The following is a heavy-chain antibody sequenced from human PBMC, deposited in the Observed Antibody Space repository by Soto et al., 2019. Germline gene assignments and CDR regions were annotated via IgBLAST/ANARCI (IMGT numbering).Heavy chain of an antibody. CDR2: ISYDGSNK. CDR1: GFTFSSYG. Sequence: QVQLVESGGGVVQPGRSLRLSCAASGFTFSSYGMHWVRQAPGKGLEWVAVISYDGSNKYYADSVKGRFTISRDNSKNAVYLQMNGRRAEDTAVYYCAKNYYDGSGYYYPGLNDAFDIWGQGTTVTVSS. V-gene: IGHV3-30*18. D-gene: IGHD3-22*01. CDR3: AKNYYDGSGYYYPGLNDAFDI. J-gene: IGHJ3*02.